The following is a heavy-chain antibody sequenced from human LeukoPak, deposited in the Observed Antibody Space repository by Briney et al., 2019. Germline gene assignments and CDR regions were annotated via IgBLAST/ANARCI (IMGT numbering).Heavy chain of an antibody. Sequence: PGGSLRPSCAASGFIFSGYSMNWVRQAPGKGLEWVSAISGSGGSTYYADSLKGRFTISRDNSKNTLYLQMNSLRAEDTAVYYCAKGLTAAAGYFDYWGQGTLVTVSS. D-gene: IGHD6-13*01. J-gene: IGHJ4*02. CDR3: AKGLTAAAGYFDY. CDR2: ISGSGGST. CDR1: GFIFSGYS. V-gene: IGHV3-23*01.